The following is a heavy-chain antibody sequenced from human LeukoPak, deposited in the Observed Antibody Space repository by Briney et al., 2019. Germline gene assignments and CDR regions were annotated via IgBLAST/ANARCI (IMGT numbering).Heavy chain of an antibody. V-gene: IGHV1-69*06. D-gene: IGHD3-10*01. CDR2: IILIFGTA. CDR1: GGTFSSYA. J-gene: IGHJ4*02. Sequence: ASVKVSCKASGGTFSSYAISWVRQAPGQGLEWMGGIILIFGTANYAQKFQGRVTITADKSTSTAYMELSSLRSEDTAVYYCARGGAYYGSGIQSPNDYWGQGTLFTVSS. CDR3: ARGGAYYGSGIQSPNDY.